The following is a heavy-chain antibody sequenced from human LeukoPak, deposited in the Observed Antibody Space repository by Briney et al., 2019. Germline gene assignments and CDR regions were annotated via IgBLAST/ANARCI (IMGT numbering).Heavy chain of an antibody. J-gene: IGHJ4*02. Sequence: GGSLRLSCAASGFTFSSYGMHWVRQAPGKGLEWVAFIRYDGSNKYYADSVKGRFTISRDNSKNTLYLQMNSLRAEDSAVYYCAKDGCSWSAETVYFDYWGQGTLVTASS. D-gene: IGHD6-13*01. CDR1: GFTFSSYG. CDR3: AKDGCSWSAETVYFDY. V-gene: IGHV3-30*02. CDR2: IRYDGSNK.